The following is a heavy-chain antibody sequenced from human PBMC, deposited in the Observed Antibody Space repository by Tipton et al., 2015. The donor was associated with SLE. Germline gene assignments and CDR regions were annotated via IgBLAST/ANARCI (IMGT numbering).Heavy chain of an antibody. CDR1: GGSFSGYY. D-gene: IGHD7-27*01. V-gene: IGHV4-34*01. CDR3: ARDPPGDQGYDS. CDR2: INHSGNT. J-gene: IGHJ4*02. Sequence: TLSLTCAVDGGSFSGYYWNWIRQPPGKGLEWIGEINHSGNTNYNPSLKSRVTISVDTSKNHFSLQLNSVTPDDTAVYYCARDPPGDQGYDSWGQGTLVTVSS.